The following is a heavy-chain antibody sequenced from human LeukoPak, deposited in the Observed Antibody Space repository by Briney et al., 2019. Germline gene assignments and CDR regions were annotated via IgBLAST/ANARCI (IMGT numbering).Heavy chain of an antibody. V-gene: IGHV3-48*04. CDR1: GFTFSSYS. CDR3: AREVVMVRGLYDY. J-gene: IGHJ4*02. Sequence: SGGSLRLSCAASGFTFSSYSMNWVRQAPGKGLEWVSYISSSSSTIYHADSVKGRFTISRDNAKNSLYLQMNSLRAEDTAVYYCAREVVMVRGLYDYWGQGTLVTVSS. CDR2: ISSSSSTI. D-gene: IGHD3-10*01.